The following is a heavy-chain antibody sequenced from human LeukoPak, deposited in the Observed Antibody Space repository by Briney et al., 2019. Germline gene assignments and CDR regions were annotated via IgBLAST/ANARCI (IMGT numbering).Heavy chain of an antibody. J-gene: IGHJ4*02. Sequence: SVKVSCTASGGTFSSYAINWVRQAPGQGLEWMGGIIPISGPADYAQKFQGRVTITTDESTRTAYMELSILRSEDTAVYYCARWGSDVWSAYYLWGQGTLVTVSS. V-gene: IGHV1-69*05. CDR2: IIPISGPA. CDR3: ARWGSDVWSAYYL. D-gene: IGHD3-3*01. CDR1: GGTFSSYA.